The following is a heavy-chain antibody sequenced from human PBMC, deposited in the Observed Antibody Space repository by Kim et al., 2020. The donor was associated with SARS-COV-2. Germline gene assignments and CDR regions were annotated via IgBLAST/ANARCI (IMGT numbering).Heavy chain of an antibody. CDR1: GFTFSNAW. CDR3: TPGPSITGTTGWVDY. V-gene: IGHV3-15*01. CDR2: IKSKTDGGTT. J-gene: IGHJ4*02. D-gene: IGHD1-20*01. Sequence: GGSLRLSCAASGFTFSNAWMSWVRQAPGKGLEWVGRIKSKTDGGTTDYAAPVKGRFTISRDDSKNTLYLQMNSLKTEDTAVYYCTPGPSITGTTGWVDYWGQGTLVTVSS.